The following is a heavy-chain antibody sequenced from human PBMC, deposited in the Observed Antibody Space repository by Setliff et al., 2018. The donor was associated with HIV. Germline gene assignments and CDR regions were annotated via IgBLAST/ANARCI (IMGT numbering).Heavy chain of an antibody. D-gene: IGHD2-8*01. J-gene: IGHJ5*02. V-gene: IGHV4-34*01. Sequence: SETLSLTCAVFGTSFSGYYFSWIRQPPGKGLEWIGEVNYSGSTNYNPSLKSRVSISVDTSKTQFSLKLSSVTAADTAVYYCARDAPTVYANGWFDPWGQGTLVTV. CDR2: VNYSGST. CDR1: GTSFSGYY. CDR3: ARDAPTVYANGWFDP.